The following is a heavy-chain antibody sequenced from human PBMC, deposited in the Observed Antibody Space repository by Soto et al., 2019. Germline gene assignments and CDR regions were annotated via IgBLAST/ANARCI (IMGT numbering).Heavy chain of an antibody. V-gene: IGHV1-58*01. CDR3: AADRYYDSSGYYNWFDP. J-gene: IGHJ5*02. CDR2: IVVGSGNT. Sequence: SVKVSCKASGFTFTSSAVQWVRQARGQPLEWIGWIVVGSGNTNYAQKFQERVTITRDMSTSTAYMELSSLRSEDTAVYYCAADRYYDSSGYYNWFDPWGQGTLVTVPQ. CDR1: GFTFTSSA. D-gene: IGHD3-22*01.